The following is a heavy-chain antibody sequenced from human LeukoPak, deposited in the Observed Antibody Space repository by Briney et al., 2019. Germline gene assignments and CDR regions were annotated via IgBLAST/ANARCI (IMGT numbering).Heavy chain of an antibody. CDR3: ARHFYYDSSGYYGDNSFDI. CDR2: IYPGDSDT. D-gene: IGHD3-22*01. V-gene: IGHV5-51*01. J-gene: IGHJ3*02. Sequence: GESLKISCKGSGYSFNTYWIGWVRQMPGKGLEWVGIIYPGDSDTKYSPSFQGQVTISADKSISTAYLQWSSLKASDTAMYYCARHFYYDSSGYYGDNSFDIWGQGTMVTVS. CDR1: GYSFNTYW.